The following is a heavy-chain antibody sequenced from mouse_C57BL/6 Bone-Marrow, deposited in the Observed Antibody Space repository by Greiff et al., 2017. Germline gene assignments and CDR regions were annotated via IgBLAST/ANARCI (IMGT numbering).Heavy chain of an antibody. J-gene: IGHJ3*01. CDR1: GYTFTSYG. D-gene: IGHD2-4*01. Sequence: VQLQQSGAELARPGASVKLSCKASGYTFTSYGISWVKQRTGQGLEWIGEIYPRSGTTYYNEKFKGKATLTADKSSSTAYMGLRSLTSEDSAGYFCARRSLYYDYGAWFAYWGQGTLVTVSA. V-gene: IGHV1-81*01. CDR3: ARRSLYYDYGAWFAY. CDR2: IYPRSGTT.